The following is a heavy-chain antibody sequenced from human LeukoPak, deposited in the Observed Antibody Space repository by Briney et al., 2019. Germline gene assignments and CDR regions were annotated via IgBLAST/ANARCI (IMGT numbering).Heavy chain of an antibody. V-gene: IGHV1-2*02. Sequence: GASVKVSCKASGYTFTDYYIHWVRQAPGQGLEWMGWINPNSGGTNYAQKFQGRVTMTRDTSISTAYMELSRPRSDDTAVFYCARDIVPTLGVRRGLVFWGQGTLVTVSS. J-gene: IGHJ4*02. CDR3: ARDIVPTLGVRRGLVF. CDR2: INPNSGGT. CDR1: GYTFTDYY. D-gene: IGHD5-12*01.